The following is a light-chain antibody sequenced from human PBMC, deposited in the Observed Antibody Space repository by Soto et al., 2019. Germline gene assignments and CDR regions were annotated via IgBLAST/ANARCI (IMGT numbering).Light chain of an antibody. Sequence: DIVMTQSPDSLAVSLGERATINCKSSQSVLYSSNNKNYLAWYQQKPGQPPKLLIYWASTRESGVPDRFSGSGSWTDFTLTISSLQAEDVAVYDCQQYYSTPPTFGPGTKVDIK. CDR3: QQYYSTPPT. V-gene: IGKV4-1*01. CDR1: QSVLYSSNNKNY. J-gene: IGKJ3*01. CDR2: WAS.